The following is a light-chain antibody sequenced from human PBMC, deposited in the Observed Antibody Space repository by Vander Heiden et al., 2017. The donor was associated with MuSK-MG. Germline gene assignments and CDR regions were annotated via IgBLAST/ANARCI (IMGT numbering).Light chain of an antibody. J-gene: IGKJ2*01. V-gene: IGKV3D-11*02. CDR1: HNVDSF. Sequence: DIVLTQSPATLSLSPGERATLSCTANHNVDSFLAWYPQEPRQAPGLLNDAASNRATGVPARFSGSGPGTDFILTINSLEPEDVAVYYCHEGSNWPTFGQGTKLEIK. CDR3: HEGSNWPT. CDR2: AAS.